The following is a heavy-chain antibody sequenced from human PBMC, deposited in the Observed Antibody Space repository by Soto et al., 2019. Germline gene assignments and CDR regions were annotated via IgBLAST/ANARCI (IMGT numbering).Heavy chain of an antibody. CDR1: GFTFSSYT. CDR2: ISYDGSNK. Sequence: QVQLVESGGGVVQPGRSLRLSCAASGFTFSSYTMHWVRQAPGKGLEWVAAISYDGSNKYYADSVKGRFTISRDSSKNTLYVQMNSLRGEDTAVYYCARGAGIAVAGTSFEYWGQGTLVTVSS. J-gene: IGHJ4*02. CDR3: ARGAGIAVAGTSFEY. V-gene: IGHV3-30-3*01. D-gene: IGHD6-19*01.